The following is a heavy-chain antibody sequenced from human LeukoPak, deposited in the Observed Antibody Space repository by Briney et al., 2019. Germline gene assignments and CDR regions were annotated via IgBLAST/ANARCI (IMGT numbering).Heavy chain of an antibody. CDR1: GFTFSSYA. J-gene: IGHJ4*02. D-gene: IGHD3-22*01. Sequence: GGSLRLSCAASGFTFSSYAMSWVRQAPGKGLEWVSAISGSGGSTYYADSVKGRFTISRDNSKNTLYLQMNSLRAEDTAVCYCARPITMIVVVTPFNWGQGTLVTVSS. CDR3: ARPITMIVVVTPFN. CDR2: ISGSGGST. V-gene: IGHV3-23*01.